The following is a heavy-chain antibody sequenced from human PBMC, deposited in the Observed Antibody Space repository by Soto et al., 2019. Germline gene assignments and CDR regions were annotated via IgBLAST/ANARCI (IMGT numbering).Heavy chain of an antibody. J-gene: IGHJ4*02. Sequence: SETLSLTCTVSGGSISSSSYYWGWIRQPPGKGLEWIGSIYYSGSTYYNPSLKSRVTTSVDTSKNQFSLKLSSVTAADTAVYYCARRYGDYEMAYFPYWGQGTLVIGS. D-gene: IGHD4-17*01. V-gene: IGHV4-39*01. CDR1: GGSISSSSYY. CDR3: ARRYGDYEMAYFPY. CDR2: IYYSGST.